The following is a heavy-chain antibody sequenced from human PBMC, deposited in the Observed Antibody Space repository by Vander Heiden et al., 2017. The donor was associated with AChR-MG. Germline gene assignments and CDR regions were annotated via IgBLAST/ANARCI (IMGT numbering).Heavy chain of an antibody. J-gene: IGHJ6*02. CDR3: AREQVGRDGYWHYYYYGMDV. CDR2: IIPIFGTA. D-gene: IGHD5-12*01. Sequence: QVQLVQSGAEVKKPGSSVKVSCKASGGTLSSYAISGVRQAPGQGLEWMGGIIPIFGTANYAQKFQGRVTITADESTSTAYMELSSLRSEDTAVYYCAREQVGRDGYWHYYYYGMDVWGQGTTVTVSS. CDR1: GGTLSSYA. V-gene: IGHV1-69*01.